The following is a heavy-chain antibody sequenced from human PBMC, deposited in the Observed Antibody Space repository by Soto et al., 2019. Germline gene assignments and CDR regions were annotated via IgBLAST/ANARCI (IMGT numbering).Heavy chain of an antibody. CDR1: GGSISSGAYS. D-gene: IGHD5-12*01. Sequence: SETLSLTCAVSGGSISSGAYSWSWIRQPPGKGLEWVGYIYHSGSTYYNPSLKSRVTISVDRSKNRFSLNLNSVTAADTAVYYCVRHAQWIIRAYWGQGYLVTVSS. J-gene: IGHJ4*02. V-gene: IGHV4-30-2*01. CDR3: VRHAQWIIRAY. CDR2: IYHSGST.